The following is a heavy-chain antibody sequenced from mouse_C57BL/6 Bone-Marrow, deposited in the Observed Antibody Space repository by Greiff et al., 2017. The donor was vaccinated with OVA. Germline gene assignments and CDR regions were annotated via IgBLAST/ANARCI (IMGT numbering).Heavy chain of an antibody. V-gene: IGHV6-3*01. CDR1: GFTFSNYW. CDR3: TRDYDKIDY. D-gene: IGHD2-4*01. J-gene: IGHJ2*01. CDR2: IRLKSDNYAT. Sequence: EVQRVESGGGLVQPGGSMKLSCVASGFTFSNYWMNWVRQSPEKGLEWVAQIRLKSDNYATHYAESVKGRFTISRDDSKSSVYLQMNNLRAEDTGIYYCTRDYDKIDYWGQGTTLTVSS.